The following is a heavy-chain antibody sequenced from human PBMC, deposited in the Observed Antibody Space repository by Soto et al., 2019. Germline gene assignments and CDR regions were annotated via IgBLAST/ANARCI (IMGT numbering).Heavy chain of an antibody. CDR3: ARDRIVGATRTWFDP. D-gene: IGHD1-26*01. CDR1: GGSISSYY. CDR2: IYTSGST. Sequence: SETLSLTCTVSGGSISSYYWSWIRQPAGKGLEWIGRIYTSGSTNYNPSLKSRVTMSVDTSKNQFSLKLSSVTAADTAVYYCARDRIVGATRTWFDPWGQGTLVTVSS. J-gene: IGHJ5*02. V-gene: IGHV4-4*07.